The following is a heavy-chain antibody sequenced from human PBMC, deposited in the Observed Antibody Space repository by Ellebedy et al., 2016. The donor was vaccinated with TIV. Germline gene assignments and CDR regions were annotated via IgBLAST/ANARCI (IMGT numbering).Heavy chain of an antibody. D-gene: IGHD4-17*01. V-gene: IGHV1-24*01. CDR3: ARGVTKTNWFDP. CDR2: FDPEDGET. J-gene: IGHJ5*02. Sequence: ASVKVSCXVSGYTLTELSMHWVRQAPGKGLEWMGGFDPEDGETIYAQKFQGRVTMTEDTSTDTAYMELSSLRSEDTAVYYCARGVTKTNWFDPWGQGTLVTVSS. CDR1: GYTLTELS.